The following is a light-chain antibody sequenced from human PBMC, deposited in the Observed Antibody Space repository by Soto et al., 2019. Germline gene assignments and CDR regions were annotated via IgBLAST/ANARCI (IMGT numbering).Light chain of an antibody. CDR2: EVT. J-gene: IGLJ3*02. V-gene: IGLV2-8*01. CDR3: QSYDSSLSGSV. Sequence: QSALTQPPSASGSLGQSVTISCTGTSSDVGGYNYVSWHQQHPGKAPKVMIYEVTKRPPGVPDRFSGSKSGTSASLAITGLQAEDEADYYCQSYDSSLSGSVFGGGTKLTVL. CDR1: SSDVGGYNY.